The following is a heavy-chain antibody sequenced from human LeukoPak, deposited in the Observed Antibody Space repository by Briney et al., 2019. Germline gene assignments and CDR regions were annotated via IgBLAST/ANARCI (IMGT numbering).Heavy chain of an antibody. CDR3: ARDPHGALPNWGLDY. V-gene: IGHV3-48*01. J-gene: IGHJ4*02. CDR2: IAGSTI. Sequence: GGSLRLSCAASGFTFSSYSMNWVRQAPGKGLQWVSYIAGSTIYYADSVKGRFTISRDNARNSLYLQMNSLRAEDTAVYYCARDPHGALPNWGLDYWGQGTLVTVSS. CDR1: GFTFSSYS. D-gene: IGHD7-27*01.